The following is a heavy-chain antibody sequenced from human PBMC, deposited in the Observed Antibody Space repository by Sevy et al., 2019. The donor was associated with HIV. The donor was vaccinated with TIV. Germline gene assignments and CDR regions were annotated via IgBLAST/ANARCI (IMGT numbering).Heavy chain of an antibody. Sequence: GGSLRLSCAASGFTFSSYAMHWVRQAPGKGLEWVAVISYDGRNKYYADSVKGRFTISRDNSKNTLYLQMNSLRAEDTAVYYCARPFGELLSPYYYYGMDVWGQGTTVTVSS. CDR3: ARPFGELLSPYYYYGMDV. V-gene: IGHV3-30*04. D-gene: IGHD3-10*01. CDR2: ISYDGRNK. J-gene: IGHJ6*02. CDR1: GFTFSSYA.